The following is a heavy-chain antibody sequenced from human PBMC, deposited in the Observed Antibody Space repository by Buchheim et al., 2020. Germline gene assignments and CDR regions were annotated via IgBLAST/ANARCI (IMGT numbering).Heavy chain of an antibody. Sequence: EVQLLESGGGLVQPGGSLRLSCAASGFTFSSYAVSWVRQAPGKGLEWVSSISGSGRSTDYADSVKGRFTISRDNSKNTLYLQMSSLSAEDTAVYYCAKDLLSTNSYYFDYWGQGTL. CDR3: AKDLLSTNSYYFDY. CDR2: ISGSGRST. D-gene: IGHD5/OR15-5a*01. V-gene: IGHV3-23*01. J-gene: IGHJ4*02. CDR1: GFTFSSYA.